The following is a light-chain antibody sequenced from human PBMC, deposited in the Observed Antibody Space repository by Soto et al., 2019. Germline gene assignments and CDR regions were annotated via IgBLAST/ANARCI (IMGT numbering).Light chain of an antibody. CDR1: QSVSSSY. J-gene: IGKJ1*01. CDR3: QQYGSSPPVT. Sequence: EIVLTQSPGTLSLSPGERATLSCRASQSVSSSYLAWYQQKPGQSTRLLIYGASSRATGIPDRFSGSGSGTEFTLNISRLEPDDFAVYYCQQYGSSPPVTFGKGTNVESK. V-gene: IGKV3-20*01. CDR2: GAS.